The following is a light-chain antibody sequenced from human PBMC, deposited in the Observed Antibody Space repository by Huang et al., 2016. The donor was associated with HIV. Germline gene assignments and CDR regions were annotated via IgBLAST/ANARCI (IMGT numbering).Light chain of an antibody. Sequence: DIQMTQSPSSLSASVGDRVTITCQASQDIRKYLNWYQKKPGRAPKLRIYDSSNLEGGVPSRFSGSGSGTNFTFTISSLHPEDIATYYCQQYDNLYIFGQGTKVEIK. CDR2: DSS. J-gene: IGKJ1*01. CDR3: QQYDNLYI. CDR1: QDIRKY. V-gene: IGKV1-33*01.